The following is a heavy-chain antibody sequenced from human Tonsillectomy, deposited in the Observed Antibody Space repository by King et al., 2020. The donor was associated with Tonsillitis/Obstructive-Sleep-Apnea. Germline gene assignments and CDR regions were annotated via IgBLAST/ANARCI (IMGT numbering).Heavy chain of an antibody. CDR3: APLPDCSSTSCYTEY. CDR2: INHSGST. D-gene: IGHD2-2*02. V-gene: IGHV4-34*01. Sequence: HVQLQQWGAGLLKPSETLSLTCADYGGSFSGYYWSWIRQPPGKGLEWIGEINHSGSTNYNPSLKSRVTISVDTSKNQFSLKLSSVTAADTAVYYCAPLPDCSSTSCYTEYWGQGTLVTVSS. J-gene: IGHJ4*02. CDR1: GGSFSGYY.